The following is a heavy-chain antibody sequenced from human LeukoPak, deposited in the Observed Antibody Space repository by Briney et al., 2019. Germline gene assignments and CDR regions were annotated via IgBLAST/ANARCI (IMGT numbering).Heavy chain of an antibody. CDR3: ASGTYSISSGYWFDP. J-gene: IGHJ5*02. D-gene: IGHD6-6*01. V-gene: IGHV1-8*01. CDR2: MNPNSGNT. CDR1: GYTFTSYD. Sequence: ASVKISCKASGYTFTSYDINWVRQATGQGLEWMGWMNPNSGNTGYAQKFQGRVTMTRNTSISTAYMELSSLRSEDTAVYYCASGTYSISSGYWFDPWGQGTLVTVSS.